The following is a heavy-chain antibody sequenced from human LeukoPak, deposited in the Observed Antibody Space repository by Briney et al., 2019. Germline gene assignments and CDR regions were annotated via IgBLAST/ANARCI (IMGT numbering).Heavy chain of an antibody. J-gene: IGHJ6*04. V-gene: IGHV3-15*01. CDR3: TTGAVAGPYYYGMDV. Sequence: GGSLRLPCAASGFTFSNAWMSWVRQAPGKGLEWVGRVKSKTDGGTTDYAAPVKGRFTISRDDSKDTLYLQMNSLKTEDTAVYYCTTGAVAGPYYYGMDVWGKGTTVTVSS. CDR1: GFTFSNAW. CDR2: VKSKTDGGTT. D-gene: IGHD6-19*01.